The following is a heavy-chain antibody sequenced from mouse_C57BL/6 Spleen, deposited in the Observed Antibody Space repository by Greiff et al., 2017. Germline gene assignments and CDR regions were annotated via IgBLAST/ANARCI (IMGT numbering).Heavy chain of an antibody. D-gene: IGHD1-1*01. CDR3: ARERITTVVAPYWYFDV. Sequence: QVQLQPSGAELARPGASVKLSCKASGYTFTSYGISWVKQRTGQGLEWIGEIYPRSGNTYYNEKFKGKATLTADKSSSTAYMELRSLTSEDSAVYFCARERITTVVAPYWYFDVWGTGTTVTVSS. V-gene: IGHV1-81*01. CDR2: IYPRSGNT. J-gene: IGHJ1*03. CDR1: GYTFTSYG.